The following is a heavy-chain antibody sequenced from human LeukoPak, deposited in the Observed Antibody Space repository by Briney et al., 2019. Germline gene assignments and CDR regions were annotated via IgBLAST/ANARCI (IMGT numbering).Heavy chain of an antibody. CDR1: GFTLRSYV. CDR2: ISGSGSST. V-gene: IGHV3-23*01. D-gene: IGHD3-10*01. Sequence: GGSLRLSCAASGFTLRSYVMSWVRQAPGKGLEWVSAISGSGSSTYYADSVQGRFTVSRDNSKNTLYLQMNSLRAEDTAIYYCAATRVCGGVLLRPNCLYFEDWGQGTLVTVSS. CDR3: AATRVCGGVLLRPNCLYFED. J-gene: IGHJ4*02.